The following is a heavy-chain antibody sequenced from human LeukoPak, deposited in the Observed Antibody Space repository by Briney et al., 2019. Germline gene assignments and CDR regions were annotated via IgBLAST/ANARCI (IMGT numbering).Heavy chain of an antibody. CDR1: GFTFSSYA. V-gene: IGHV3-7*01. J-gene: IGHJ4*02. CDR3: ARGYCSSTSCPFGY. Sequence: SGGSLRLSCAASGFTFSSYAMSWVRQAPGKGLEWVANIKQDGSEKYYVDSVKGRFTISRDNAKNSLYLQMNSLRAEDTAVYYCARGYCSSTSCPFGYWGQGTLVTVSS. D-gene: IGHD2-2*01. CDR2: IKQDGSEK.